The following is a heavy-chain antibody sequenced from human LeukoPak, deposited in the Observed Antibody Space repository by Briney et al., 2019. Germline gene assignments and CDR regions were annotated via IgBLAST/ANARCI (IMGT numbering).Heavy chain of an antibody. D-gene: IGHD6-19*01. Sequence: GGSLRLSCAASGFTLSTYWMHWVRQAPGKRLVWVSRINSDGSSTDYADSVKGRFTISRDNAKNTLYLQMNSLRAEDTAVYYCARGQWLVSHWYFDLWGRGTLVTVSS. CDR2: INSDGSST. CDR1: GFTLSTYW. V-gene: IGHV3-74*01. CDR3: ARGQWLVSHWYFDL. J-gene: IGHJ2*01.